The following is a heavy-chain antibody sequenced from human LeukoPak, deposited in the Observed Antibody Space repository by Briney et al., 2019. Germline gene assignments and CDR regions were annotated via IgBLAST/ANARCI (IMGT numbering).Heavy chain of an antibody. D-gene: IGHD1-7*01. V-gene: IGHV4-59*01. CDR1: GGSISSYY. CDR2: IYYSGST. CDR3: ARGPVGGTTYNDGDAFDI. Sequence: SETLSLTCTVSGGSISSYYWSWIRQPPGKGLEWIGYIYYSGSTNYNPSLKSRVTISVDTSKNQFSLKLSSVTAADTAVYYCARGPVGGTTYNDGDAFDIWGQGKMVTVSS. J-gene: IGHJ3*02.